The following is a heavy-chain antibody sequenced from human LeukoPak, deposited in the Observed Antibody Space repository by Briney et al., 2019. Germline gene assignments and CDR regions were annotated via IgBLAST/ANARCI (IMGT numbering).Heavy chain of an antibody. CDR1: GFTFSNYG. J-gene: IGHJ6*03. D-gene: IGHD5-18*01. CDR3: ARATTPIQLWLHYYLHYYIDV. Sequence: GGSLRRSCAASGFTFSNYGMHWVRQTPGKGLQCVSYITLGAANKYYADSVKGRFTIYRDNAKNPLYQQMNSLRADDTAEYYCARATTPIQLWLHYYLHYYIDVWGKGTTVTVSS. CDR2: ITLGAANK. V-gene: IGHV3-30*12.